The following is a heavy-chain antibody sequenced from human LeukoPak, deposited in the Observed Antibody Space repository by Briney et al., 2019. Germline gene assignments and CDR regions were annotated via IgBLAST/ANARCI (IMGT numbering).Heavy chain of an antibody. CDR2: VRDDGSNE. Sequence: GGSLRLSCAASGFTFSSFGMHWVRQAPGKGLEWVAFVRDDGSNENYADSVKGRFTISRDNAKNTLNLQMNSLRAEDTAVYYCARDLGQYYDTSDNWFDPWGQGTLVTVSS. CDR3: ARDLGQYYDTSDNWFDP. CDR1: GFTFSSFG. D-gene: IGHD3-22*01. V-gene: IGHV3-30*02. J-gene: IGHJ5*02.